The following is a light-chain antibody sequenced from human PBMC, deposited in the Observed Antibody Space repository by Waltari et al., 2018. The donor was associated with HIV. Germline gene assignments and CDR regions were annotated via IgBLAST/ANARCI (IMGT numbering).Light chain of an antibody. Sequence: DIVLTQSPGTLSLSPGERATLSCRASQSVSRDYLAWYQQKPGQAPRLLIYGVSSRATGIPDRVSGSGSGTEFTLTISRLEPEDFAVYYCQQHPITFGQGTRLEIK. CDR1: QSVSRDY. J-gene: IGKJ5*01. CDR3: QQHPIT. V-gene: IGKV3-20*01. CDR2: GVS.